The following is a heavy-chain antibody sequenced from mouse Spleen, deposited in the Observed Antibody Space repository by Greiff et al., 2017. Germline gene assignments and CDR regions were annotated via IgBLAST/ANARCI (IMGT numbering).Heavy chain of an antibody. D-gene: IGHD1-2*01. CDR3: AREGLLRPSWFAY. Sequence: EVQLQQSGPELVKPGASVKIPCKASGYTFTDYNMDWVKQSHGKSLEWIGDINPNNGGTIYNQKFKGKATLTVDKSSSTAYMELRSLTSEDTAVYYCAREGLLRPSWFAYWGQGTLVTVSA. V-gene: IGHV1-18*01. J-gene: IGHJ3*01. CDR2: INPNNGGT. CDR1: GYTFTDYN.